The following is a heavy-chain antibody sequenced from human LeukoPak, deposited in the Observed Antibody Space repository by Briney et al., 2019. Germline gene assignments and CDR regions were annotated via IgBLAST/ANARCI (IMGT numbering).Heavy chain of an antibody. CDR1: GYTFTSYD. Sequence: ASVKVSCKASGYTFTSYDINWVRQATGQGLEWMGWMNPNSGNTGYAQKLQGRVTMTRNTSISTAYMELSSLRSEDTAVYYCATAWRLGYCSGGSCYLGRNWGQGTLVTVSS. CDR3: ATAWRLGYCSGGSCYLGRN. CDR2: MNPNSGNT. D-gene: IGHD2-15*01. J-gene: IGHJ4*02. V-gene: IGHV1-8*01.